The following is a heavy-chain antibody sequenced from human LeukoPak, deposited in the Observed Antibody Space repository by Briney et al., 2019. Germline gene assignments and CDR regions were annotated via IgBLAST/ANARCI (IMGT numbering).Heavy chain of an antibody. CDR3: ARSPNYGDYSSVDY. CDR2: IWYDGSNK. V-gene: IGHV3-33*01. CDR1: GFTFSNYG. D-gene: IGHD4-17*01. Sequence: GGSLRLSCAPSGFTFSNYGMHWVRQAPGKGLEGVAVIWYDGSNKYYAASVQGRFPLSRENSKNTLYLQMNSLRAEDTAVYYCARSPNYGDYSSVDYWGQGALVTVSS. J-gene: IGHJ4*02.